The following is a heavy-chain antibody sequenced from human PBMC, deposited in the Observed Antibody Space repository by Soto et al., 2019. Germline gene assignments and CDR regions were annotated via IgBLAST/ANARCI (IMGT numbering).Heavy chain of an antibody. CDR3: AKDILIRGITMIVVALDY. V-gene: IGHV3-23*01. D-gene: IGHD3-22*01. Sequence: GGSLRLSCAASGFTFSSYAMSWVRQAPGKGLEWVSAISGSGGSTYYADSVKGRFTISRDNSKNTLYLQMNSLRAEDTAVYYCAKDILIRGITMIVVALDYWGQGTLVTVSS. CDR2: ISGSGGST. CDR1: GFTFSSYA. J-gene: IGHJ4*02.